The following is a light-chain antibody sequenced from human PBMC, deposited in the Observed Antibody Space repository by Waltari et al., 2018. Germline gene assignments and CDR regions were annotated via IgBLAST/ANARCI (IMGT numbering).Light chain of an antibody. CDR3: SSYSGTNTRVI. J-gene: IGLJ2*01. Sequence: QSALTQPASVSGSPGQSITISCPGTSSDIGGYNFVSWYQQQPGTAPKRVVSDVSHRHAGVSNRFSGSKSGNTAALIISGLQSEDEGDYYCSSYSGTNTRVIFGGGTKLTVL. V-gene: IGLV2-14*03. CDR1: SSDIGGYNF. CDR2: DVS.